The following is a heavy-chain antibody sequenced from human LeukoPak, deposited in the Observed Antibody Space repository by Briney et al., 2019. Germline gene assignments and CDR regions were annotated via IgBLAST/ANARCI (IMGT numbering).Heavy chain of an antibody. Sequence: KPSETLSLTCTVSGDSISSFYWTWIRQSAGKGLERIGRIHTSGSTNYSPSLKSRVTMSIDTSKTQFSLKVNSVTAADTGVYYCARAPEFSSGWLLDYWGQGSLVTVSS. V-gene: IGHV4-4*07. J-gene: IGHJ4*02. CDR3: ARAPEFSSGWLLDY. CDR1: GDSISSFY. D-gene: IGHD6-19*01. CDR2: IHTSGST.